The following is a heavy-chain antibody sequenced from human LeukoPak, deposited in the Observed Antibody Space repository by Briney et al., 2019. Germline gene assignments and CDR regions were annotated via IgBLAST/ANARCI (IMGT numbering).Heavy chain of an antibody. J-gene: IGHJ5*02. Sequence: SETLSLTCAVYGGSFSGYYWSWIRQPPGKGLEWIGEINHSGSTNYNPSLKSRVTISVDTSKSQFSLRLNSVTAADTAVYYCARRGPPRTMLRGVKSGWFDPWGQGTLVTVSS. CDR2: INHSGST. CDR1: GGSFSGYY. D-gene: IGHD3-10*01. V-gene: IGHV4-34*01. CDR3: ARRGPPRTMLRGVKSGWFDP.